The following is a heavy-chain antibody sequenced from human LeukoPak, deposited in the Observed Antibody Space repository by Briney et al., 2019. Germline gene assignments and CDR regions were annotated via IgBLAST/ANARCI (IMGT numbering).Heavy chain of an antibody. CDR3: ARDPFVGYCSGGSCYEDY. J-gene: IGHJ4*02. CDR2: IYTSGST. D-gene: IGHD2-15*01. V-gene: IGHV4-4*07. CDR1: GGSISSYY. Sequence: SETLSLTCTVSGGSISSYYWSWIRQPAGKGLEWIGRIYTSGSTNYNPSLKSRVTMSVDTSKNQFSLKLSSATAADTAVYYCARDPFVGYCSGGSCYEDYWGQGTLVTVSS.